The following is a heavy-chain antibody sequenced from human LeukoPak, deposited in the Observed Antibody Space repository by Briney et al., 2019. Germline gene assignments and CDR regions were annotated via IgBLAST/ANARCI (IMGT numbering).Heavy chain of an antibody. CDR1: GYTFTSYG. Sequence: ASVKVSCKASGYTFTSYGISWVRQAPGQGLEWMGWISAYNGNTRYAQNPQGRVTLTTDTSTSTAYMEVRSLRSDDTAVYYCARAQTTGFGESLHYWGQGTLVTVSS. D-gene: IGHD3-10*01. J-gene: IGHJ4*02. V-gene: IGHV1-18*01. CDR2: ISAYNGNT. CDR3: ARAQTTGFGESLHY.